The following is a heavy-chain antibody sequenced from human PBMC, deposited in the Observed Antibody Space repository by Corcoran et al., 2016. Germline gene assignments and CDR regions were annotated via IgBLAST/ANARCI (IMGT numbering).Heavy chain of an antibody. CDR2: INPSGGST. Sequence: QVQLVQSGAEVKKPGASVKVSCKASGYTFTSYYMHWVRQAPGQGLEWMGIINPSGGSTSYDQKFQGRVTMTRDTTPSTVYMEVSSRRSEDTAVYYGARDQRRGAKSGFAYWGQGTLVTVSS. CDR3: ARDQRRGAKSGFAY. CDR1: GYTFTSYY. D-gene: IGHD3-10*01. V-gene: IGHV1-46*03. J-gene: IGHJ4*02.